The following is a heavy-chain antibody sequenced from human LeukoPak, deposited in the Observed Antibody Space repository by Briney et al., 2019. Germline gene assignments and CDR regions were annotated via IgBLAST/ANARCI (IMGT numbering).Heavy chain of an antibody. Sequence: GSLRLSCAASGFTVSRNFMTWVRQAPGKGLEWVSIIYSGGSTYYADSVKDRFTISRDTSKNTLYLQMNSLRAEDTAVYYCARAGTGEYFRRKYFNFWGQGTLVTVSS. CDR2: IYSGGST. D-gene: IGHD2/OR15-2a*01. CDR3: ARAGTGEYFRRKYFNF. CDR1: GFTVSRNF. V-gene: IGHV3-66*01. J-gene: IGHJ4*02.